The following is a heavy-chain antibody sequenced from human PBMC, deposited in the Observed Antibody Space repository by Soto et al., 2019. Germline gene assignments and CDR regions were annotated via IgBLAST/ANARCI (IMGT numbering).Heavy chain of an antibody. V-gene: IGHV4-31*02. J-gene: IGHJ4*02. Sequence: SETLSLTSPVSGGSLSTVGHYSTWIREPPGKGLEWIGSIYHTGSTYYSKSLRSRLTMSVDTSKSQFSLRLSSVTAADTAVYYCARATGTLRSRNCDYWGQGSLVTVSS. CDR3: ARATGTLRSRNCDY. CDR1: GGSLSTVGHY. CDR2: IYHTGST. D-gene: IGHD1-1*01.